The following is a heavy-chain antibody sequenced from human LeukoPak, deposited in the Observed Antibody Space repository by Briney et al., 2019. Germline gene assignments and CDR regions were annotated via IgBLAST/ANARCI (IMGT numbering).Heavy chain of an antibody. J-gene: IGHJ4*02. V-gene: IGHV4-39*01. CDR2: IYYSGST. CDR3: ARRVGDTIFGVVTAGLDYDY. D-gene: IGHD3-3*01. CDR1: GGSISSSSYY. Sequence: SETLSLTCTVSGGSISSSSYYWGWIRQPPGKGLEWIGSIYYSGSTYYNPSLKSRVTVSVDTSKNQFSLKLSSVTAADTAVYYCARRVGDTIFGVVTAGLDYDYWGQGTLVTVSS.